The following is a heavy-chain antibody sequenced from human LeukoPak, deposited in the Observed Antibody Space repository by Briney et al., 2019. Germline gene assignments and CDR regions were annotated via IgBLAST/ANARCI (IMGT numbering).Heavy chain of an antibody. D-gene: IGHD3-22*01. J-gene: IGHJ4*02. V-gene: IGHV3-23*01. CDR2: ISASGGGT. CDR1: GITLSNYG. CDR3: AKRGVVIRVILVGFHKEAYYFDY. Sequence: SGGSLRLSCAVSGITLSNYGMSWVRQAPGKGLEWVAGISASGGGTNYADSVKGRFTISRDNPKNTLFLQMNSLRAEDTAVYFCAKRGVVIRVILVGFHKEAYYFDYWGQGTLVTVSS.